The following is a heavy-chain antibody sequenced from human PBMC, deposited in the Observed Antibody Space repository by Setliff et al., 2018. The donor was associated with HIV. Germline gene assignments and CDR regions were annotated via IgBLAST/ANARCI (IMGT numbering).Heavy chain of an antibody. V-gene: IGHV3-23*03. J-gene: IGHJ5*02. CDR3: AKGSVAVAGINWFDP. D-gene: IGHD6-19*01. Sequence: PGGSLRLSCAASGFTFNSYSVNWVRQAPGKGLEWVSVIYSGGSSTYYADSVKGRFTISRDNSKNTLYLQMNSLRAADTAVYYCAKGSVAVAGINWFDPWGQGILVTVSS. CDR1: GFTFNSYS. CDR2: IYSGGSST.